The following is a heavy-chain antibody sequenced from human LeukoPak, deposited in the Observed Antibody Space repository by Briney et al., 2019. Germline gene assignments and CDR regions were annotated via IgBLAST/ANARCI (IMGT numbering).Heavy chain of an antibody. Sequence: GGSLRLSCAASEITFGNNWMHWVRQGPGKGLVWISRINSDGGGAIYADSVKGRFTVSRDNAKNTLYLQMNSLRAEDTAVYYCARDVPHNLFDTWGQGTLVTVSS. CDR2: INSDGGGA. CDR3: ARDVPHNLFDT. CDR1: EITFGNNW. V-gene: IGHV3-74*01. J-gene: IGHJ5*02.